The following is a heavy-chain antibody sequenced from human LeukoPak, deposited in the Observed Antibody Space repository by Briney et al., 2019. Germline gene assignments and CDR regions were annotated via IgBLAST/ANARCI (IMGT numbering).Heavy chain of an antibody. D-gene: IGHD6-13*01. J-gene: IGHJ4*02. V-gene: IGHV3-49*04. CDR3: TRGAQLFDY. Sequence: GGSLRLSCTASGFTFGDYAMSWVRQAPGKGLEWVGFIRSKAYGGTTEYAASVKGRFTISRDDSKSIAYLQMNSLKTEDTAVYYCTRGAQLFDYWGQGTLVTVSS. CDR1: GFTFGDYA. CDR2: IRSKAYGGTT.